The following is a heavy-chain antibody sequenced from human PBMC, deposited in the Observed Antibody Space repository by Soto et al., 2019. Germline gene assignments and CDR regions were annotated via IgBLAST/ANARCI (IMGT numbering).Heavy chain of an antibody. V-gene: IGHV1-69*01. CDR1: GGPFSNFA. J-gene: IGHJ4*02. D-gene: IGHD5-18*01. CDR2: LIPIFGTT. CDR3: ARSVAATAMLLYTKYFFDS. Sequence: QVHLVQSGAEVQKPGSSVKVSCEASGGPFSNFAISWVRQSPGQGLEWMGGLIPIFGTTYYAQRFRVRVTITADESTRRAYLELRSLRSEATAVYYCARSVAATAMLLYTKYFFDSWGQGTLVPVSS.